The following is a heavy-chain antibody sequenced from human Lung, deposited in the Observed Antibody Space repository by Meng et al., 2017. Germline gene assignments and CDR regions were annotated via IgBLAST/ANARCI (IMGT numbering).Heavy chain of an antibody. V-gene: IGHV4-34*02. J-gene: IGHJ4*02. D-gene: IGHD4-11*01. CDR2: INHSGST. CDR3: ARGPTTMAHDFDY. CDR1: GGSFSDYY. Sequence: HPRQVGAGLLKPSEALSLTCVVSGGSFSDYYWSLLRQPPGKGLEWIGEINHSGSTNYNPSLESRATISVDTSQNNLSLKLSSVTAADSAVYYCARGPTTMAHDFDYWGQGTLVTVSS.